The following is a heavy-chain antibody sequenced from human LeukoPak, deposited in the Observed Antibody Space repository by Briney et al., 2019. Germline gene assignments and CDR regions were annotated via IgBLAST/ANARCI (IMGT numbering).Heavy chain of an antibody. J-gene: IGHJ4*02. CDR3: AKDEAYGDYEDRNYFDY. Sequence: PGGSLRLSCAASGFTFSSYAMSWVRQAPGKGLEWVSAISGSGGSTYYADSVKGRFTISRDNSKNTLYLQMNSLRAEDTAVYYCAKDEAYGDYEDRNYFDYWRQGTLVTVSS. D-gene: IGHD4-17*01. V-gene: IGHV3-23*01. CDR1: GFTFSSYA. CDR2: ISGSGGST.